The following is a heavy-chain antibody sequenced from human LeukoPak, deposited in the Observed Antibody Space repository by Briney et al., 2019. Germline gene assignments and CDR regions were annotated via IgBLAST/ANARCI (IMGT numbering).Heavy chain of an antibody. Sequence: PGGSLRLSCAASGFTFSSYSMNWVRQAPGKGLEWVSSISSSSSYIYYADSVKGRFTISRDNSKNTLYLQMNSLRPEDTALYYCAGTIGVVGPTTGIDYWGQGTLVTVSS. D-gene: IGHD1-26*01. J-gene: IGHJ4*02. CDR3: AGTIGVVGPTTGIDY. CDR1: GFTFSSYS. CDR2: ISSSSSYI. V-gene: IGHV3-21*01.